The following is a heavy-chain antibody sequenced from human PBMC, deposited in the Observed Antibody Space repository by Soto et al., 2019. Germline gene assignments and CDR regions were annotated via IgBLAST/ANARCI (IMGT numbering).Heavy chain of an antibody. CDR2: IHYSGST. Sequence: SETLSLTCTVSGGSISSYYWSWIRQPPGKGLEWIGNIHYSGSTNYNPSLKSRVTISVDTSKNQFSLKLSSVTAAGTAVYYCARRYGKNAFDIWGQGTMVTVSS. J-gene: IGHJ3*02. CDR3: ARRYGKNAFDI. V-gene: IGHV4-59*01. CDR1: GGSISSYY. D-gene: IGHD5-18*01.